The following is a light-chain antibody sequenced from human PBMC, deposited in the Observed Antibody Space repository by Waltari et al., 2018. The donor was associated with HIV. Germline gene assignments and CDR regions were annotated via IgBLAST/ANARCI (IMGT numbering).Light chain of an antibody. J-gene: IGLJ2*01. CDR3: QSYDRVGSGSAV. V-gene: IGLV1-40*01. CDR2: YNP. Sequence: QSVLTQPPSVSGAPGQRVSISCTGSSSNLGAGFDVHWYQQIPGTAPTLLIYYNPNRPSGVPARFSGSKSGASASLAITGLQAEDGAYYYCQSYDRVGSGSAVFGGGTKLTVL. CDR1: SSNLGAGFD.